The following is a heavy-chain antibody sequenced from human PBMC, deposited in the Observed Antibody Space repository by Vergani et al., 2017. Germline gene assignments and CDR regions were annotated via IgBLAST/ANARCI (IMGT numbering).Heavy chain of an antibody. CDR3: TTDPRYCGDGSCYWLRDHHYYGMDV. Sequence: EVHLVESGGGLVQPVRSLRLSCVASGFSFRNAWMNWVRRTPGKGLEWVGRIKSTFDRGTTDYAAAVKGRFTISRDDSKNTLFLQMNGLKTEDIGVYYCTTDPRYCGDGSCYWLRDHHYYGMDVWGQGTTVTVSS. CDR1: GFSFRNAW. V-gene: IGHV3-15*07. CDR2: IKSTFDRGTT. J-gene: IGHJ6*02. D-gene: IGHD2-21*01.